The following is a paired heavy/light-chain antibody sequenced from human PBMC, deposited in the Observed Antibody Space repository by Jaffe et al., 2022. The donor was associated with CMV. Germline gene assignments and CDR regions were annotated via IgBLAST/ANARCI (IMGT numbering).Heavy chain of an antibody. Sequence: QVQVERSGAEVKKPGASVRLSCKASGYTFTDYYMHWVRQAPGQGPEWMGIIDPNGVNTNYAQKFQGRVTMTRDTSRNTVYMELNSLRSDDTAVYFCARGARVASGLIDYWDPGTLVSVSS. CDR1: GYTFTDYY. J-gene: IGHJ4*01. D-gene: IGHD6-13*01. V-gene: IGHV1-46*01. CDR3: ARGARVASGLIDY. CDR2: IDPNGVNT.
Light chain of an antibody. V-gene: IGKV3-20*01. J-gene: IGKJ1*01. CDR2: GAS. CDR3: QQYGSSPGT. Sequence: DIVLTQSPGTLSLSPGERATFSCRASQRISNRYLAWHQQRPGQAPRLLIYGASSRASRIPDRFSGSGSGTDFNLTISRLEPEDFAVYYCQQYGSSPGTFGQGTTVEIK. CDR1: QRISNRY.